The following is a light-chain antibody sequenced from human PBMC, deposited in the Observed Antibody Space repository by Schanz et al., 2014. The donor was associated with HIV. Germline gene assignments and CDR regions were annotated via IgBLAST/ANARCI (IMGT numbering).Light chain of an antibody. CDR1: SSDVGGSDS. CDR2: DVT. J-gene: IGLJ3*02. V-gene: IGLV2-14*03. CDR3: SSYAGSNNFGV. Sequence: QSALTQPASVSGSPGQSITISCTGTSSDVGGSDSVSWFQQNPGKAPRLLIYDVTNRPSGVSHRFSGSKSGNTASLTVSGLQAEDEADYYCSSYAGSNNFGVFGGGTKLTVL.